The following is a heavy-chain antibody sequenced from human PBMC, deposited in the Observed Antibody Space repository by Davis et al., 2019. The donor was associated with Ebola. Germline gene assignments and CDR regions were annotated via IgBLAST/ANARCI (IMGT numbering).Heavy chain of an antibody. CDR2: ISGSGYST. V-gene: IGHV3-23*01. J-gene: IGHJ3*01. CDR3: TRGVDTTLASWSDALDV. CDR1: GFTFKNYA. Sequence: GGSLRLSCAASGFTFKNYAMSWVRQVPGKGLEWVAGISGSGYSTYYADSVKGRFTISRDNAKNTLYLQMDSLTDDDTALYYCTRGVDTTLASWSDALDVWGQGTMVTVSS. D-gene: IGHD1-26*01.